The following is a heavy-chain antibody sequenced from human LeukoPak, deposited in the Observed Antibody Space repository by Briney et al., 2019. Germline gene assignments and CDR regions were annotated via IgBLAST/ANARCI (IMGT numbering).Heavy chain of an antibody. CDR1: GYTLSDYT. Sequence: GGSLRLPCGASGYTLSDYTMNWVRQAPGKGPEWISYISSGGSVMHYADSVKGRFTISRDNVENSLYLQMNSLRVEDTAVYYRTRDLEYWGQGVLVTVSS. J-gene: IGHJ4*02. CDR2: ISSGGSVM. V-gene: IGHV3-48*01. CDR3: TRDLEY.